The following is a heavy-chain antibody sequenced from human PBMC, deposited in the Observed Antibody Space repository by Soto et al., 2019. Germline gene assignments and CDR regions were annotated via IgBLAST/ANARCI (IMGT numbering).Heavy chain of an antibody. J-gene: IGHJ5*02. CDR2: MQHTGNT. Sequence: QVQLQESGPGLVKPSETLSLTCAVSGASIRSYHWSWIRQPAGKGLEWIGRMQHTGNTNYNPSRMTSVTISVDTSKNQISFKISSVTAADTAVYFCAKDVFLMRWFDPWGQGILVTVSS. V-gene: IGHV4-4*07. CDR1: GASIRSYH. CDR3: AKDVFLMRWFDP. D-gene: IGHD3-16*01.